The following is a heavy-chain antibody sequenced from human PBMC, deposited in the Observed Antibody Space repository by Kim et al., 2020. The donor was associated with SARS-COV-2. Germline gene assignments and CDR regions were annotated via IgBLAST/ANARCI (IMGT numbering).Heavy chain of an antibody. D-gene: IGHD2-15*01. CDR3: TTDCSIELWHKKPFDY. CDR2: IKSQPDGGTI. J-gene: IGHJ4*02. CDR1: GFTFNNAW. Sequence: GGSLRLSCAASGFTFNNAWMTWVRQAPGKGLEWIGRIKSQPDGGTIDYAAPVNGRFTISRDDSKNTLYLQMSSLKTEDTAVYYCTTDCSIELWHKKPFDYWGQGTLVTVSS. V-gene: IGHV3-15*01.